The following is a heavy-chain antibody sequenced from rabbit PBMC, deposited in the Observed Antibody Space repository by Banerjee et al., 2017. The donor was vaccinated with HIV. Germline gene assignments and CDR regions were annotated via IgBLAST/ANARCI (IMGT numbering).Heavy chain of an antibody. J-gene: IGHJ4*01. Sequence: QSLEESGGDLVKPGASLTLTCTASGFSFSSSDYMCWVRQAPGKGLEWIACIYAGSSGSTYYASWAKGRFPISKSSSTTVTLQMTSLTAADTATYFCARSRVYASGSGSSHFNLWGPGTLVTVS. V-gene: IGHV1S40*01. CDR1: GFSFSSSDY. D-gene: IGHD1-1*01. CDR3: ARSRVYASGSGSSHFNL. CDR2: IYAGSSGST.